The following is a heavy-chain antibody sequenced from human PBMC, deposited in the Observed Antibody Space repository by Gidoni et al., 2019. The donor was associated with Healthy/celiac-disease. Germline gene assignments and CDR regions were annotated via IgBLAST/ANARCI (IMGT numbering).Heavy chain of an antibody. CDR3: AKVAGYSSGWYVDY. Sequence: EVQLLESGGGLVQPGGSLRLSCAASGFTFSRSAMSWVRQAPGKGLEWVLAISGSGGSTYYADSVKGRFTISRDNSKNTLYLQMNSLRAEDTAVYYCAKVAGYSSGWYVDYWGQGTLVTVSS. V-gene: IGHV3-23*01. J-gene: IGHJ4*02. CDR2: ISGSGGST. CDR1: GFTFSRSA. D-gene: IGHD6-19*01.